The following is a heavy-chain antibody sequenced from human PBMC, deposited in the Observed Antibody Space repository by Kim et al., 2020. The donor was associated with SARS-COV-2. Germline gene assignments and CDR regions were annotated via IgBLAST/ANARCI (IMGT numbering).Heavy chain of an antibody. D-gene: IGHD6-13*01. J-gene: IGHJ6*02. V-gene: IGHV4-39*01. Sequence: NPSLKSRVTISVDTSKNQFSLKLSSVTAADTAVYYCARRSSSWYLVGMDVWGQGTTVTVSS. CDR3: ARRSSSWYLVGMDV.